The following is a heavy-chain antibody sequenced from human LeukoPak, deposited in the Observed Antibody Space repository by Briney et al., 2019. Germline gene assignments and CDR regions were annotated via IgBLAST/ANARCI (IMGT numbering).Heavy chain of an antibody. D-gene: IGHD6-13*01. CDR2: IYYSGTT. V-gene: IGHV4-59*08. Sequence: PSETLSLTCTVSGDSISSYYWGWIRQPPGKGLVWIGSIYYSGTTNYNPSLESRVTISLDTSQNHSFLQLSSVTAADTAIYYCARHSLCSSWYLVAYWGQGTLVTVSS. J-gene: IGHJ4*02. CDR3: ARHSLCSSWYLVAY. CDR1: GDSISSYY.